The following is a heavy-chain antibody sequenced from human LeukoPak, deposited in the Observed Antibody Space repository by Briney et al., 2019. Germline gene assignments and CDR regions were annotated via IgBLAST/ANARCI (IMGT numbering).Heavy chain of an antibody. J-gene: IGHJ4*02. D-gene: IGHD6-19*01. CDR2: ISGSGGST. CDR1: GFTFSSYA. V-gene: IGHV3-23*01. CDR3: AKDLVKKSYSSGWDFDY. Sequence: PGGSLRLSCAASGFTFSSYAMSWVRQAPGKGLEWVSAISGSGGSTYYADSVKGRFTISRDNSKNTLYLQMNSLRAEDMAVYYCAKDLVKKSYSSGWDFDYWGQGTLVTVSS.